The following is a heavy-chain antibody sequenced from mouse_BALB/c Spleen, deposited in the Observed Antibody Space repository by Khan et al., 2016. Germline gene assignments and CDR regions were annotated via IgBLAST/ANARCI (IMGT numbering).Heavy chain of an antibody. D-gene: IGHD3-1*01. CDR3: TSSGYGHHPYYAMDF. V-gene: IGHV1S82*01. Sequence: QVQLQQPGAELVRPGASVKLSCKASGYSFTSYWMNWVKQRPGQGLEWIGMIHPSDSETRLNQKFKDKATLTVDKSSSTTYMQLSRPTSEDSAVXYCTSSGYGHHPYYAMDFWGQGTSVTVSS. J-gene: IGHJ4*01. CDR1: GYSFTSYW. CDR2: IHPSDSET.